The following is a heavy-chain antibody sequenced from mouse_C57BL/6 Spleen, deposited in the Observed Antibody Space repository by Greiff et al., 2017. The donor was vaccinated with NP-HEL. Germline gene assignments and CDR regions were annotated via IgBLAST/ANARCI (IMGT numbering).Heavy chain of an antibody. Sequence: EVKLMESGAELVRPGASVKLSCTASGFNIKDDYMHWVKQRPEQGLEWIGWIDPENGDTEYASKFQGKATITADTSSNTAYLQLSSLTSEDTAVYYCTTRYSAWFAYWGQGTLVTVSA. CDR1: GFNIKDDY. J-gene: IGHJ3*01. D-gene: IGHD2-12*01. V-gene: IGHV14-4*01. CDR3: TTRYSAWFAY. CDR2: IDPENGDT.